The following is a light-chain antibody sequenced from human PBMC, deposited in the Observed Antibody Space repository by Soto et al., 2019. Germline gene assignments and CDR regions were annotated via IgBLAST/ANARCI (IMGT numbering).Light chain of an antibody. CDR3: GTWDTSLKIV. Sequence: QSVLTQPPSLSAAPGQKVTITCSGSTSNIGRNYVSWYQQVPGTPPKLLIYENYRRPSGIPDRFSGSKSGTSATLGNSGLQPGDEADYFCGTWDTSLKIVFGGGTQLTVL. J-gene: IGLJ7*01. CDR1: TSNIGRNY. CDR2: ENY. V-gene: IGLV1-51*02.